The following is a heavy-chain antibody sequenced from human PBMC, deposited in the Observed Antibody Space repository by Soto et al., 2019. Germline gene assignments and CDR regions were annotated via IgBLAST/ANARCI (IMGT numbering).Heavy chain of an antibody. CDR1: GFTFSNYA. Sequence: GGSLRLSCAASGFTFSNYAMNWVRQAAGMGLEWVSVISGSGGSADYADSVQGRFTISRDTSKNTLYLQMNSLGADDTAVFYCAKALQYSSSRDYFYYGMDVWGQGTTVTVSS. D-gene: IGHD6-6*01. J-gene: IGHJ6*02. V-gene: IGHV3-23*01. CDR2: ISGSGGSA. CDR3: AKALQYSSSRDYFYYGMDV.